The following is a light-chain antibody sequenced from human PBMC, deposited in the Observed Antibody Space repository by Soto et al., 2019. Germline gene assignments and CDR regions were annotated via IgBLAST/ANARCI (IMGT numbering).Light chain of an antibody. V-gene: IGKV2-28*01. Sequence: DIVMIQSPLSLPVSPGESASISCRSSQNLLHTNGYYYLDWYLQKPGQSPRLLIYLGSNRASGVPDRFSGSGSGTDFTLKISLVEAEDVGVYYCMQAVQTPPTFGPGTKVDIK. CDR1: QNLLHTNGYYY. J-gene: IGKJ3*01. CDR2: LGS. CDR3: MQAVQTPPT.